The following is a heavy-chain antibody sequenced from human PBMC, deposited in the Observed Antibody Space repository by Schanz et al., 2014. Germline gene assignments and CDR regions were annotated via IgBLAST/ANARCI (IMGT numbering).Heavy chain of an antibody. CDR3: AIIGVMVAVAGTRADY. J-gene: IGHJ4*02. Sequence: VQLLESGGGLVQPGGSLRLSCAAYGFTLSSYGMHWVRQAPGKGLEWVAVIWNNGVTKYYADSVRGRFTISRDRFQNTLYLRMSSLRAEDTALYYCAIIGVMVAVAGTRADYWGQGTLVTVSS. CDR2: IWNNGVTK. CDR1: GFTLSSYG. V-gene: IGHV3-33*08. D-gene: IGHD6-19*01.